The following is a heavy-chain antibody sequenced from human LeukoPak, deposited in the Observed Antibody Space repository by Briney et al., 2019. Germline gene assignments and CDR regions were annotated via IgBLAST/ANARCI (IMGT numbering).Heavy chain of an antibody. J-gene: IGHJ4*02. CDR2: ISGSGGST. CDR1: GFTFSSYA. V-gene: IGHV3-23*01. Sequence: PGGSLRLSCAASGFTFSSYALSWVRQAPGKGLEWVSAISGSGGSTYYADSVKGRFTISRDNSKNTLYLQMNSLRAEDTAVYYCAKEYRGITIFGVVTRIPYYFDYWGQGTLVTVSS. D-gene: IGHD3-3*01. CDR3: AKEYRGITIFGVVTRIPYYFDY.